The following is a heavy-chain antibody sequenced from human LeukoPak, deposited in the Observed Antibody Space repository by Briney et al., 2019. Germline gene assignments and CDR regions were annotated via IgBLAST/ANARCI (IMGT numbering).Heavy chain of an antibody. Sequence: GGSLRLSCAASGFTFSSYWMHWVRQAPGKGLVWVSRINRDGSSTSYADSVKGRFTISRDNAKNTLYLQMNSLRAEDTAVYYCARDNVLLWFGELLNYMDVWGKGTTVTISS. J-gene: IGHJ6*03. CDR3: ARDNVLLWFGELLNYMDV. V-gene: IGHV3-74*01. D-gene: IGHD3-10*01. CDR2: INRDGSST. CDR1: GFTFSSYW.